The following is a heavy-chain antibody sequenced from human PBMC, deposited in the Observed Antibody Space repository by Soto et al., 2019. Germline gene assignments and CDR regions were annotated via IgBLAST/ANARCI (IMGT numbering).Heavy chain of an antibody. CDR3: AQDADYYDSSDYYDDAEYFWQ. J-gene: IGHJ1*01. CDR1: GFTFSRYG. V-gene: IGHV3-30*18. CDR2: ISYEGSNK. D-gene: IGHD3-22*01. Sequence: QVQLMESGGGVVQPGRSLRLSCAASGFTFSRYGMHWVRQAPGKGLEWVALISYEGSNKYYADSVKGRFTISRDNSKNTLYLQMNSLKPEDTAVYYCAQDADYYDSSDYYDDAEYFWQWGQGTLVTVSS.